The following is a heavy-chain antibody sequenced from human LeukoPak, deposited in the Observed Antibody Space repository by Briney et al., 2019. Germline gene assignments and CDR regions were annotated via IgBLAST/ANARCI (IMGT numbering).Heavy chain of an antibody. D-gene: IGHD6-19*01. CDR2: IYTSGST. CDR3: ASNRYSSGWKYFDY. Sequence: PSETLSLTCTVSGGSISSYYWSWIRQPAGKGLEWIGRIYTSGSTNYNPSLKSRVTMSVDTSKNQFSLKLSSVTAADTAVYYCASNRYSSGWKYFDYWGQGTLVTVSS. J-gene: IGHJ4*02. V-gene: IGHV4-4*07. CDR1: GGSISSYY.